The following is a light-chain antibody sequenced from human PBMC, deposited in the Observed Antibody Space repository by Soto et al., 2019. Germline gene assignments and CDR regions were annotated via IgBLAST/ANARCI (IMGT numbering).Light chain of an antibody. Sequence: QSVLTQPASVSGSPGQSITISCTGASSDVGGYNYVSWYQQHPGKAPKVLISDVSNLPSGISNRFSGSKSGNTASLTISGLQAEDEADYYCSSFTSIDTWVFGTGTKVTVL. CDR1: SSDVGGYNY. CDR2: DVS. V-gene: IGLV2-14*01. J-gene: IGLJ1*01. CDR3: SSFTSIDTWV.